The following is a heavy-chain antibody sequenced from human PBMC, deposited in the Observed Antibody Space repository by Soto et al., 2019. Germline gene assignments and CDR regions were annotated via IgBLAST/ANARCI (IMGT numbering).Heavy chain of an antibody. Sequence: SLRLSCAASGFTFGSYAMHWVRQAPGKGLEWVAVIPYDGSNKYYADSVKGRFTISRDNSKNTLYLQMNSLRAEDTAVYYCARDYSGYSGYDLVLRLYFDYWGQGTLVTVSS. CDR2: IPYDGSNK. D-gene: IGHD5-12*01. CDR1: GFTFGSYA. V-gene: IGHV3-30-3*01. J-gene: IGHJ4*02. CDR3: ARDYSGYSGYDLVLRLYFDY.